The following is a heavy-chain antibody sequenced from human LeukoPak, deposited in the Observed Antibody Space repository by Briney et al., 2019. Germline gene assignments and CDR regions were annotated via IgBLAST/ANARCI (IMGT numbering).Heavy chain of an antibody. CDR2: VTGSGEST. Sequence: PGGSLRLSCAASGFTFSSYAMSWVRQAPGKGLEWVSAVTGSGESTYYADSVKGQFTISRDNSKNTLYLQMNSLRAEDTAVYYCARDTQVGATTYYFDYWGQGALVTVSS. CDR1: GFTFSSYA. J-gene: IGHJ4*02. D-gene: IGHD1-26*01. CDR3: ARDTQVGATTYYFDY. V-gene: IGHV3-23*01.